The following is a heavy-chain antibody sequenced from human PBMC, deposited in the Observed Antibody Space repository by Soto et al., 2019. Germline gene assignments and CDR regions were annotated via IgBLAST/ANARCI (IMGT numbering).Heavy chain of an antibody. Sequence: GSPGLSCAAHGFTFSNYGMHWVRQDPGKGLEWVAIIWHDGNNKYYADSVRGRFIISRANSKNRLYLQRNSLRAEDTAVYYWASDLVVACDSYGLDVSGQGNSVTVS. D-gene: IGHD2-15*01. V-gene: IGHV3-33*01. CDR2: IWHDGNNK. J-gene: IGHJ6*02. CDR1: GFTFSNYG. CDR3: ASDLVVACDSYGLDV.